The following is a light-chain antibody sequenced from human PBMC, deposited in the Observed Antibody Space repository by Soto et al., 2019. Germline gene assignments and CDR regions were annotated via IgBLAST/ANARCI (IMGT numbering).Light chain of an antibody. V-gene: IGLV2-14*03. CDR1: SSDVGAYNY. Sequence: QSALTQPASVSGSPGQSIAISCTGTSSDVGAYNYVSWYQQHPGKAPKLMIFDVTNRPSGVSDRFSGSKSGNTASLTISGLQAEDEADYYCSSYTSSSTYVFGTGTKLPS. CDR3: SSYTSSSTYV. CDR2: DVT. J-gene: IGLJ1*01.